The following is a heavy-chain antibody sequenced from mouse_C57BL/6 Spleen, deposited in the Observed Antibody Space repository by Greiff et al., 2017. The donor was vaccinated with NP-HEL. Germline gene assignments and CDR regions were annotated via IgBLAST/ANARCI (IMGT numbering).Heavy chain of an antibody. J-gene: IGHJ3*01. Sequence: VHVKQSGTVLARPGASVKMSCKTSGYTFTSYWMHWVKQRPGQGLEWIGAIYPGNSDTSYNQKFKGKAKLTAVTSASTAYMELSSLTNEDSSVYYCTRSDDPPWFAYWGQGTLVTVSA. CDR1: GYTFTSYW. CDR3: TRSDDPPWFAY. D-gene: IGHD2-12*01. V-gene: IGHV1-5*01. CDR2: IYPGNSDT.